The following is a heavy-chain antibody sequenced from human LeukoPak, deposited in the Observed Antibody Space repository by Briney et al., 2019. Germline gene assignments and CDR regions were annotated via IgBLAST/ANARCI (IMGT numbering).Heavy chain of an antibody. V-gene: IGHV1-69*05. Sequence: SVKVSCKASGGTFSSYAISWVRHAPAQGLEWMGGLIPIFGTANYAQKFQGRVTITTDEYTSTAYMELSSLRSEDTAVYYSPRLVVGATSAGAFDIWGRGRIVTVSS. CDR3: PRLVVGATSAGAFDI. CDR2: LIPIFGTA. J-gene: IGHJ3*02. CDR1: GGTFSSYA. D-gene: IGHD1-26*01.